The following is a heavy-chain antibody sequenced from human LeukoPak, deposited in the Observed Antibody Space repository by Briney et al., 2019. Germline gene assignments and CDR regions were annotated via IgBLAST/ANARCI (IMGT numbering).Heavy chain of an antibody. CDR2: IYPGDSDT. J-gene: IGHJ6*03. Sequence: GESLKISSKGSGYSFTSYWIGWVRQMPGKGLEWMGIIYPGDSDTRYSPSFQGQVTISADKSISTAYLQWSSLKASDTAMYYCASSGYSYGYYMDVWGKGTTVTVSS. V-gene: IGHV5-51*01. CDR1: GYSFTSYW. CDR3: ASSGYSYGYYMDV. D-gene: IGHD5-18*01.